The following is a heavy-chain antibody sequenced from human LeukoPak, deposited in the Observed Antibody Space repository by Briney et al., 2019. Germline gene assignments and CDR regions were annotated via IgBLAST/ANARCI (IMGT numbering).Heavy chain of an antibody. Sequence: GGSLRLSCAASGFTFSSYAMHWVRQAPGKGLEWVAVISYDGSNKYYADSVKGRFTISRDNSKNTLYLQMNSPRAEDTAVYYCARRSYCSSTSCSPDFDYWGQGTLVTVSS. V-gene: IGHV3-30-3*01. CDR3: ARRSYCSSTSCSPDFDY. CDR1: GFTFSSYA. J-gene: IGHJ4*02. CDR2: ISYDGSNK. D-gene: IGHD2-2*01.